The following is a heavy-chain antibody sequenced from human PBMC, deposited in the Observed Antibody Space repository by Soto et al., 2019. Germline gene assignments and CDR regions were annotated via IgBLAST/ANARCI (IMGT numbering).Heavy chain of an antibody. D-gene: IGHD6-19*01. CDR2: INPTTGAT. CDR1: GYTFTAQY. Sequence: ASLKVSCKASGYTFTAQYLHWVRKAPGEGLEWMGWINPTTGATRYAQKFQGRVTMTRDTSMSTAYLEVRSLRPDDTAVYYCAKGDSSWVSWFDPWGQGTLVTVSS. CDR3: AKGDSSWVSWFDP. V-gene: IGHV1-2*02. J-gene: IGHJ5*02.